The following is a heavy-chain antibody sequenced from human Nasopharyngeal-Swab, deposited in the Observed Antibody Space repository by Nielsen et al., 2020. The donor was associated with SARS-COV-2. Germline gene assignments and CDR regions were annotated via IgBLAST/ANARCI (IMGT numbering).Heavy chain of an antibody. CDR1: GFSVSGNTY. Sequence: GGSLRLSCAASGFSVSGNTYMSWVRQAPGKGLEWVSTIHADGNTYYADSVRGRFTSSRDNSKNTVSLQMNSLRAEDTAVYYCASGGTAQGWFDPWGQGTLVTVSS. CDR3: ASGGTAQGWFDP. V-gene: IGHV3-53*01. D-gene: IGHD3-16*01. J-gene: IGHJ5*02. CDR2: IHADGNT.